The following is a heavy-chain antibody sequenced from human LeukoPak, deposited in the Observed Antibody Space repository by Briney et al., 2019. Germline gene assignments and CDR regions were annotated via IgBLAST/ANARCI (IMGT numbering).Heavy chain of an antibody. CDR1: GFTFSSFG. J-gene: IGHJ4*02. D-gene: IGHD1-26*01. V-gene: IGHV3-30*02. CDR2: IWYDGSNK. Sequence: SGGSLRLSCAASGFTFSSFGMHWVRQAPGKGLEWVAFIWYDGSNKYYADSVKGRFTISRDNSKKTLYLEMNSLRAEDTAVYYCAKDFTGYRGSYCDCWGQGTLVTVSS. CDR3: AKDFTGYRGSYCDC.